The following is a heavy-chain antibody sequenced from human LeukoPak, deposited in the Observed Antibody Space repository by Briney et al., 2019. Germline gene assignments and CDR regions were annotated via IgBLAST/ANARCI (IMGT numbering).Heavy chain of an antibody. CDR2: ISGGDGSA. J-gene: IGHJ4*02. D-gene: IGHD3-10*01. V-gene: IGHV3-23*01. CDR1: GFTFSTYA. CDR3: AKGESHPKYYFDY. Sequence: PGGSLRLSCAASGFTFSTYAMRWVRQAPGKGLEWVSSISGGDGSAYYADSVKGRFTISRDNSKNTLYLQMNSLRAEDTAVYYCAKGESHPKYYFDYWGQGTLVTVSS.